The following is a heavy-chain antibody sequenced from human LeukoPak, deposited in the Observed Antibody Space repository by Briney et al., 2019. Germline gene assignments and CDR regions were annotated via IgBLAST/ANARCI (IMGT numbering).Heavy chain of an antibody. J-gene: IGHJ4*02. CDR2: IVPILGIA. CDR1: GGTFSSYA. Sequence: GASVKVSCKASGGTFSSYAISWVRQAPGQGLEWMGRIVPILGIANYAQKFQGRVTITADKSTSTAYMELSSLRSEDTAVYYCAGPTTTPGSPVGYWGQGTLVTVSS. V-gene: IGHV1-69*04. CDR3: AGPTTTPGSPVGY. D-gene: IGHD1-26*01.